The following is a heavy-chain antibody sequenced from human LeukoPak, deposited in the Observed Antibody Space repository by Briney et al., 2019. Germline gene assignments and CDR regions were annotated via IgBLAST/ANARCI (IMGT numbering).Heavy chain of an antibody. J-gene: IGHJ5*02. V-gene: IGHV1-69*05. CDR2: IIPIFGTA. D-gene: IGHD4-11*01. Sequence: SETVSCKASGATFSSYAISWVRQAPGQGLGWMGGIIPIFGTANYAQKFQGRVTITTDESTSTAYMELSSLRSEDTAVYYCARSVAVTTVSWFDPWGQGTLVTVSS. CDR1: GATFSSYA. CDR3: ARSVAVTTVSWFDP.